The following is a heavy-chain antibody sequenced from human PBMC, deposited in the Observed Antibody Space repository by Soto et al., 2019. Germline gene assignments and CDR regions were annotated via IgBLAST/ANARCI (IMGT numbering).Heavy chain of an antibody. CDR2: ISGSGGST. D-gene: IGHD3-3*01. CDR3: AKGGGYDFWSGYHGVDY. CDR1: GFTFSSYA. Sequence: GGSLRLSCAASGFTFSSYAMSWVRQAPGKGLEWVSAISGSGGSTYYADSVKGRFTISRDNSKNTLYLQMNSLRAEDTAVYYCAKGGGYDFWSGYHGVDYWGQGTLVTVSS. J-gene: IGHJ4*02. V-gene: IGHV3-23*01.